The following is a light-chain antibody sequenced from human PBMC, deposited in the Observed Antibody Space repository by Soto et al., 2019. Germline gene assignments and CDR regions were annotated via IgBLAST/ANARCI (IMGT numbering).Light chain of an antibody. J-gene: IGLJ1*01. CDR2: DDN. V-gene: IGLV1-51*01. Sequence: QSALTQPPSASGTPGQRVPISCSASGPYIEVNAINWYQQVPGTAPRLLIYDDNKRPSGIPDRFSGSKSGTSATLGITGFQTGDEADYYCGSWDSSLSAYVFGTGTKVTVL. CDR1: GPYIEVNA. CDR3: GSWDSSLSAYV.